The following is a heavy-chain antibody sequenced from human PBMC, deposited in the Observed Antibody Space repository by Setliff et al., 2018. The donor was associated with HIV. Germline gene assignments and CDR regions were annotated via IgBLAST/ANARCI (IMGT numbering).Heavy chain of an antibody. J-gene: IGHJ5*02. D-gene: IGHD2-21*01. CDR3: AKGVKFLDP. V-gene: IGHV3-53*01. CDR2: IYSDGRT. CDR1: GFTVSDTH. Sequence: SLRLSCAASGFTVSDTHMAWVRQAPGKGLEWVSFIYSDGRTFYTDSVQGRFTISRDNSNNIVFLQMNSLLAEDTAVYYCAKGVKFLDPWGQGTLVTVSS.